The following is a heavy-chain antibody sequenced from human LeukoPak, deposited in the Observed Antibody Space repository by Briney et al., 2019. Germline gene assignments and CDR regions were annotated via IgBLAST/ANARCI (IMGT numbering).Heavy chain of an antibody. D-gene: IGHD6-19*01. CDR1: GDSISGSRYY. V-gene: IGHV4-39*01. J-gene: IGHJ4*02. CDR3: ARQEGGRGWSTYFFDY. Sequence: SETLSLTCGVSGDSISGSRYYWGWIRQPPGKGLEWIGSIHYSGSTYYNPSLKSRVTISVDTSKNQFSLKMSSVTAADTAVYYCARQEGGRGWSTYFFDYWGQGTLVTVSS. CDR2: IHYSGST.